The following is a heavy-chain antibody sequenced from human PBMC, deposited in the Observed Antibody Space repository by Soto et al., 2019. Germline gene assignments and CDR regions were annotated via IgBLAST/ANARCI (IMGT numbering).Heavy chain of an antibody. J-gene: IGHJ4*01. CDR2: IIPILGIA. CDR3: ATGLSSSLRRPLYY. CDR1: GGTFSSYT. V-gene: IGHV1-69*02. D-gene: IGHD6-6*01. Sequence: SVKVSFKASGGTFSSYTISWVRQAPGQGLEWMGRIIPILGIANYAQKFQGRVTMTEDTSTDTAYMELISLRSEDTAVYYCATGLSSSLRRPLYYWG.